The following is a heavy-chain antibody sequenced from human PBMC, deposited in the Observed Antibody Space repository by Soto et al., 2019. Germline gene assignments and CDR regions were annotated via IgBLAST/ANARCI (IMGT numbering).Heavy chain of an antibody. J-gene: IGHJ1*01. Sequence: QVQLVDSGGGVVQPGKSLRLSCVASGFTFTTFAMHWVRQTPGKGLEWVAAISANGYNQLYGHSVKGRFTISRDDSRNTVNLQMNSVRLDDTAVYYCVRDTAEDCSGATCYVPLQHWGQGTLVTVSS. CDR2: ISANGYNQ. CDR3: VRDTAEDCSGATCYVPLQH. V-gene: IGHV3-30*04. D-gene: IGHD2-2*01. CDR1: GFTFTTFA.